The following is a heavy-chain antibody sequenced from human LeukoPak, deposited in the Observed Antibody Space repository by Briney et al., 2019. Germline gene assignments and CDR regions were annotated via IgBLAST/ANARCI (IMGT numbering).Heavy chain of an antibody. CDR3: ARETPNYDFWSGYYTVDY. CDR1: GGSISSYY. J-gene: IGHJ4*02. D-gene: IGHD3-3*01. Sequence: SETLSLTCTVSGGSISSYYWSWIRQPAGKGLEWIGRIYTSGSTDYNPSLKSRVTMSVDTSKNQFSLKLSSVTVADTAVYYCARETPNYDFWSGYYTVDYWGQGTLVTVSS. CDR2: IYTSGST. V-gene: IGHV4-4*07.